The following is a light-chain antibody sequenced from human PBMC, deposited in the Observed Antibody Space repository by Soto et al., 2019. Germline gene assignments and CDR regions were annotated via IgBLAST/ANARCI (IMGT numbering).Light chain of an antibody. CDR3: QQYGSSPRT. Sequence: IPVSQAPSAVSASVGNRVNITCRASRSLTRWMAWYQQKPVKAPKLLIYETSILHRGVPSRFSGSGSGTDFTLTITRLEPEDFAVYFCQQYGSSPRTFGQGTRLEIK. CDR1: RSLTRW. V-gene: IGKV1-5*03. CDR2: ETS. J-gene: IGKJ5*01.